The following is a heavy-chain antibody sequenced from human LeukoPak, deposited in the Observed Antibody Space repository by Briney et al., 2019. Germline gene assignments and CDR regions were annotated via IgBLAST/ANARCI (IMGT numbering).Heavy chain of an antibody. CDR2: IWYDGSNK. CDR1: GFTFSSYG. J-gene: IGHJ5*02. Sequence: PGKSLRLSCAASGFTFSSYGMHWVRQAPVKGLEWVAVIWYDGSNKYYADSVKGRFTISRDNSKNTLYLQMNSLRAEDTAVYYCARGFYCSSTSCYNNWFDPWGQGTLVTVSS. D-gene: IGHD2-2*02. CDR3: ARGFYCSSTSCYNNWFDP. V-gene: IGHV3-33*01.